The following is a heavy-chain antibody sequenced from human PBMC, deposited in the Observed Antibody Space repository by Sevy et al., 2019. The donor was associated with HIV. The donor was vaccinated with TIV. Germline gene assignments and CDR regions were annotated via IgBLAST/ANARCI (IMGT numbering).Heavy chain of an antibody. V-gene: IGHV4-39*01. J-gene: IGHJ6*03. CDR1: GGSISSISNY. Sequence: SETLSLTCGVSGGSISSISNYWGWIRQPPGRELEWIGSLYYEGTTYYNPSLQSRVRISGNTSKNLFSLDLTSVTAADTAVYYCASLSPFSYYMDVWGKGTTVTVSS. CDR3: ASLSPFSYYMDV. CDR2: LYYEGTT.